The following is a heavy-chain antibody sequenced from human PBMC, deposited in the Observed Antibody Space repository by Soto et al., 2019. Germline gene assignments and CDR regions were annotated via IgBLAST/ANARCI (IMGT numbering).Heavy chain of an antibody. V-gene: IGHV3-48*03. CDR2: IHPSGQPI. CDR3: ARRASR. D-gene: IGHD1-26*01. J-gene: IGHJ3*01. CDR1: GFTFSSSE. Sequence: EVQLVESGGGLVQPGGSLRLSCAVSGFTFSSSEMYWVRQAPGKGLEWISYIHPSGQPIFYADSVKGRFTISRDNANNSLFLQRNSLRAEDTAVYYGARRASRWGQGTMVTVSS.